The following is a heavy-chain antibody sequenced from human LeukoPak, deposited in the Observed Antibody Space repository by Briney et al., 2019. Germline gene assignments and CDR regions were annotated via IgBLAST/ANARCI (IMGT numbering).Heavy chain of an antibody. D-gene: IGHD3-16*01. CDR2: ISAFNGNT. J-gene: IGHJ4*02. Sequence: ASVKVSCKASGYLFDTYDITWVRQAPGQGLEWMGWISAFNGNTNYAQRVQGRVTMTTDRSTRRVYMELRSLRRDDTAVYYCARGSDRLGYYDNWGQGTLVTVSS. CDR3: ARGSDRLGYYDN. V-gene: IGHV1-18*01. CDR1: GYLFDTYD.